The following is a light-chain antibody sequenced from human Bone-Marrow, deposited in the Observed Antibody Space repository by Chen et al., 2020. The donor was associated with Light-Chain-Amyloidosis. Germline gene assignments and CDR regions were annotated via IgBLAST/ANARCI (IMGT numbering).Light chain of an antibody. V-gene: IGLV3-21*02. CDR1: NIGSTS. CDR3: QVWDRSSDRPV. Sequence: SYVLTQPSSVSVAPGQTATIACGGNNIGSTSVHWYQQTPGQAPLLAVYDDSDRPPGIPERLSGSNSGNTATLTISRVEAGDEADYYCQVWDRSSDRPVFGGGTKLTVL. J-gene: IGLJ3*02. CDR2: DDS.